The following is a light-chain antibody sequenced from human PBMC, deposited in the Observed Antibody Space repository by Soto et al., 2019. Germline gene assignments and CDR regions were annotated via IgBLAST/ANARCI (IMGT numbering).Light chain of an antibody. Sequence: DIQVTQSPSTLSASVGDRVTITCRASQSISRWLAWHQQKLGQAPKLLIYEASSLAGGVPSRFSGSGSGTEFILTISSLQPDDFATYYCQQYSTYSPYTFGQGTRLEIK. J-gene: IGKJ2*01. V-gene: IGKV1-5*03. CDR1: QSISRW. CDR2: EAS. CDR3: QQYSTYSPYT.